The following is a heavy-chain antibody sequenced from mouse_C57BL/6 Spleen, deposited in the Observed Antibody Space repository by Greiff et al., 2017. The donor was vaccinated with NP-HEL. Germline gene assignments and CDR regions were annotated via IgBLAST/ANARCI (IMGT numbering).Heavy chain of an antibody. CDR2: ISSGSSTT. V-gene: IGHV5-17*01. Sequence: EVQRVESGGGLVKPGGSLKLSCAASGFTFTDYGMHWVRQAPEQGLEWVAYISSGSSTTYYADTFKGRSTLSRDNATSTLFLHMTSLRSEDTAMYDCARRRDKNEEAMDYWGQGTSVTVSS. J-gene: IGHJ4*01. CDR1: GFTFTDYG. CDR3: ARRRDKNEEAMDY.